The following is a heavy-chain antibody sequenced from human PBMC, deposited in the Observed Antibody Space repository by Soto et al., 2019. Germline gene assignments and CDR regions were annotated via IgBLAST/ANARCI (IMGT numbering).Heavy chain of an antibody. Sequence: QPGGSLRLSCAASGFTFSSYSMNWVRQAPGKGLEWVANIKQDGSEKYYVDSVKGRFTISRDNAKNSLYLQMNSLRAEDTAVYYCARDGRELLWPDYYGMDVWGQGTTVTVSS. J-gene: IGHJ6*02. CDR1: GFTFSSYS. D-gene: IGHD1-26*01. CDR2: IKQDGSEK. V-gene: IGHV3-7*03. CDR3: ARDGRELLWPDYYGMDV.